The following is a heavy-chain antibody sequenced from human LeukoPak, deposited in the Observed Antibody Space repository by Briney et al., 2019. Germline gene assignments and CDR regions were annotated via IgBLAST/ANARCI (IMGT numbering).Heavy chain of an antibody. J-gene: IGHJ6*03. CDR3: ARVYYGSGSYYNKPYYYYYYMDV. CDR2: FDPEDGET. D-gene: IGHD3-10*01. Sequence: VASVKVSCKVSGYTLTELSMHWVRQAPGKGLEWMGGFDPEDGETIYAQKFQGRVTMTEDTSTDIAYMELSSLRSEDTAVYYCARVYYGSGSYYNKPYYYYYYMDVWGKGTTVTISS. CDR1: GYTLTELS. V-gene: IGHV1-24*01.